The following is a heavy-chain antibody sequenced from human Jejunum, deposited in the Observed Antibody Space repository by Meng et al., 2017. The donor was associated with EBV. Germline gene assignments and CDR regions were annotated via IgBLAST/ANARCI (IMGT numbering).Heavy chain of an antibody. J-gene: IGHJ4*02. CDR2: IDHTGTT. CDR1: GGSINNKNW. CDR3: ARDSQYLARGYFDY. V-gene: IGHV4-4*02. D-gene: IGHD2/OR15-2a*01. Sequence: QVQLQESGPGSVKPSGTLSLTCTVSGGSINNKNWWHWVRQAPGKGLEWIGEIDHTGTTHYNPSLKSRVTISLGTSMNQFSLELTSPTPADTAVYYCARDSQYLARGYFDYWGQGALVTVSS.